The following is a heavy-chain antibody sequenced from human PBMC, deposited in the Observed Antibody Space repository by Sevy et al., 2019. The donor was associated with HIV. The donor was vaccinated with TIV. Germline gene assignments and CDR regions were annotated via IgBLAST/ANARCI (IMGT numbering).Heavy chain of an antibody. V-gene: IGHV3-33*01. D-gene: IGHD5-18*01. CDR2: IWYDGTIK. CDR1: GFTFSNYA. Sequence: GGSLRLSCAASGFTFSNYAMHWVRQAPDKGLEWVAVIWYDGTIKYYIDSVEGRFTISRDNSKNTLYLQMSSLRVEDTAVYYCARGEGDSYGYAPRVWGQGTLVTVSS. CDR3: ARGEGDSYGYAPRV. J-gene: IGHJ4*02.